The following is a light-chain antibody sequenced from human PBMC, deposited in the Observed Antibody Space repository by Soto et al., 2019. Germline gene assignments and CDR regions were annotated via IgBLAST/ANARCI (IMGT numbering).Light chain of an antibody. CDR1: QSVSSSY. J-gene: IGKJ2*01. Sequence: EIVLTQSPGTLSLSPGERATLSCRASQSVSSSYLAWYQQKPGQAPRLLIYGAYSRATGIPDRFSGSGSGIDFTLSISRLEAEDFAVYYCQQYGSSPAMYTFGQGTKLEIK. V-gene: IGKV3-20*01. CDR3: QQYGSSPAMYT. CDR2: GAY.